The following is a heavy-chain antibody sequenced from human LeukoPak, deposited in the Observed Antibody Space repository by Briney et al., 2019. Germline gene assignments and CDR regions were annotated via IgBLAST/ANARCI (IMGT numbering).Heavy chain of an antibody. CDR2: ISGSGGST. Sequence: GGSLRLSCAASGFTFSSYAMSWVRQAPGKGLEWVSAISGSGGSTYYADCVKGRFTISRDNSKNTLYLQMNNLRAEDTAVYYCANIVGATDFDYWGQGTLVTVYS. V-gene: IGHV3-23*01. CDR1: GFTFSSYA. D-gene: IGHD1-26*01. J-gene: IGHJ4*02. CDR3: ANIVGATDFDY.